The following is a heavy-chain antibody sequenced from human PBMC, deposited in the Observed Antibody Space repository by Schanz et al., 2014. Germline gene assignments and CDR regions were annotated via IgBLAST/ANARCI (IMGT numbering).Heavy chain of an antibody. CDR1: GFTVSSDH. CDR2: ISASGGST. J-gene: IGHJ6*02. D-gene: IGHD2-15*01. Sequence: EVQLVESGGGFVQPGGSLGLSCVVSGFTVSSDHMSWVRQAPGKGLEWVSTISASGGSTYYADSVKGRFTISRDNSKNILYLQMNSLRAEDTAVYYCAKGMGYCSGGTCYDYYYYGLDVWGQGTTVTVSS. V-gene: IGHV3-23*04. CDR3: AKGMGYCSGGTCYDYYYYGLDV.